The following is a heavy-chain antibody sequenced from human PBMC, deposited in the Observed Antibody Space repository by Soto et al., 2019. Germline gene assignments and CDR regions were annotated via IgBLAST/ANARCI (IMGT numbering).Heavy chain of an antibody. CDR1: GFTFPSSV. CDR3: AKGFRQFGN. V-gene: IGHV3-23*01. D-gene: IGHD3-10*01. CDR2: ISDSGSGT. Sequence: GGSLRLSCAASGFTFPSSVMNWVRQAPGKGLEWVSLISDSGSGTYYADSVKGRFTISRDNSKNTLYLQINSLRAEDTAVYYCAKGFRQFGNWGQGTLVTVS. J-gene: IGHJ4*02.